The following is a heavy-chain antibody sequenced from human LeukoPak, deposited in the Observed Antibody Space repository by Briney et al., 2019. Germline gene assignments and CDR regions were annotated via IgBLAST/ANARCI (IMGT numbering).Heavy chain of an antibody. CDR1: GGSFSGYY. Sequence: SETLSLTCAVYGGSFSGYYWSWIRQPPGKGLEWIGEINHSGSTNYNPSLKSRVTISVDTSKNQFSLKLSSVTAADTAVYYCASLRSSRYYYYMDVWGKGTTVTASS. D-gene: IGHD2-2*01. J-gene: IGHJ6*03. CDR2: INHSGST. V-gene: IGHV4-34*01. CDR3: ASLRSSRYYYYMDV.